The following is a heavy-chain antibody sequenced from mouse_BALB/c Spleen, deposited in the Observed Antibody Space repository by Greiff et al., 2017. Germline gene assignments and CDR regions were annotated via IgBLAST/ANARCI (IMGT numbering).Heavy chain of an antibody. J-gene: IGHJ3*01. D-gene: IGHD1-3*01. CDR2: INPSTGYT. CDR3: ARYSGAAWFAY. V-gene: IGHV1-7*01. Sequence: QVHVKQSGAELAKPGASVKMSCKASGYTFTSYWMHWVKQRPGQGLEWIGYINPSTGYTEYNQKFKDKATLTADKSSSTAYMQLSSLTSEDSAVYYCARYSGAAWFAYWGQGTLVTVSA. CDR1: GYTFTSYW.